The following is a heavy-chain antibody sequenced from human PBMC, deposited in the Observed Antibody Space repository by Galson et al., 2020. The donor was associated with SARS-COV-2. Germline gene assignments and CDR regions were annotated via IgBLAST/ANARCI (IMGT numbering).Heavy chain of an antibody. J-gene: IGHJ4*02. CDR3: ARSWGREHSDY. CDR2: ISPYNGNT. Sequence: ASVKVSCKASGYTFTSFTINWVRQAPGQGLEWMGWISPYNGNTNYAEKIQGRVTMTTDTSTGTPYMELRSLRSDDTAVYYCARSWGREHSDYWGQGTLVTVSS. D-gene: IGHD7-27*01. V-gene: IGHV1-18*01. CDR1: GYTFTSFT.